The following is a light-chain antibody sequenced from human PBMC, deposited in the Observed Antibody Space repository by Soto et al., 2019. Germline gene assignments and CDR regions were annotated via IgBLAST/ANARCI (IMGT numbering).Light chain of an antibody. Sequence: EIVLTQSPGTLSLSPGERATLSCRASQSVGFSYLAWYQQKPGQAPRLLIYGVSTRATGIPDRFSGSGSGTDFTLTISRLEHEAFAVYSCQQGGVSPRTFGQGTKVEI. J-gene: IGKJ1*01. CDR1: QSVGFSY. V-gene: IGKV3-20*01. CDR3: QQGGVSPRT. CDR2: GVS.